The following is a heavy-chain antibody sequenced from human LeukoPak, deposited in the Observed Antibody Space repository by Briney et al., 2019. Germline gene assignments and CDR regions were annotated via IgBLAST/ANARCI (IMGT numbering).Heavy chain of an antibody. CDR2: IYTTGYS. D-gene: IGHD3-22*01. Sequence: PSETLSLTCTVSGGSISGYYWSWVRQPAGKGLEWIGRIYTTGYSNYNPSLQSRVTMSVDTSKNQFSLRLTSVTAADTAVYYCARDRRYFHSSGFYSWFDPWGQGTLVTVSS. CDR1: GGSISGYY. J-gene: IGHJ5*02. CDR3: ARDRRYFHSSGFYSWFDP. V-gene: IGHV4-4*07.